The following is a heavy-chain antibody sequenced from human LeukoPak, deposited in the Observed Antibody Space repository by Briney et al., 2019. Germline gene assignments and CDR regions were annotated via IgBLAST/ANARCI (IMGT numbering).Heavy chain of an antibody. CDR2: ISNDGGGT. CDR1: GFIFSSYA. Sequence: PGGSLRLSCAASGFIFSSYAMNWVRQAPGKGLEWVSAISNDGGGTTYADFVKGRFSVSRDNSKNTLFLQMNSLRAEDTALYYCAKGSSGYFFDLWGQGTLVTVSS. J-gene: IGHJ4*02. CDR3: AKGSSGYFFDL. V-gene: IGHV3-23*01. D-gene: IGHD3-22*01.